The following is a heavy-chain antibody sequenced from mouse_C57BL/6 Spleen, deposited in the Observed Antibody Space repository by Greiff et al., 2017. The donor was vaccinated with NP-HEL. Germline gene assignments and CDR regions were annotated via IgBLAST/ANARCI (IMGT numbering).Heavy chain of an antibody. Sequence: EVQLQQSGAELVRPGASVKLSCTASGFNIKDDYMHWVKQRPEQGLEWIGWIDPENGDTEYASKFQGKATITADTSSNTAYLQLSSLTSEDTAVYYCTFYDGLAYWGQRTLVTVSA. J-gene: IGHJ3*01. CDR1: GFNIKDDY. CDR3: TFYDGLAY. D-gene: IGHD2-3*01. V-gene: IGHV14-4*01. CDR2: IDPENGDT.